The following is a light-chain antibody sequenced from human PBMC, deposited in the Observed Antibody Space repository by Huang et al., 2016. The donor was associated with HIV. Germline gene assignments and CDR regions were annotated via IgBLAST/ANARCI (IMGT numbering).Light chain of an antibody. V-gene: IGKV1-33*01. CDR2: DAS. CDR1: LDINDF. CDR3: QQYDTLPWT. J-gene: IGKJ1*01. Sequence: DIQMTQSPSSLSASLGDKVTITCQASLDINDFLNWYQQKPGQAPKLLIYDASDLETGVSSRVSGSRSETNFTVVVSSLQPEDVATYYCQQYDTLPWTFGQGTKVE.